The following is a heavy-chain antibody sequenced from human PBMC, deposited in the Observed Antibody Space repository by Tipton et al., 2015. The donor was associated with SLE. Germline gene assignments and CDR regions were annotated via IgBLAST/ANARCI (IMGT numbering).Heavy chain of an antibody. D-gene: IGHD6-13*01. Sequence: SLRLSCAASGFTFDAYAMHWVRQVPGKGLEWVSGISWNSGTIGYADSVKGRFTISRDNAKNSLYLEMNSLRAEDTAFYYCARGRGTSWYLTWFDPWGQGTLVTVSS. CDR1: GFTFDAYA. V-gene: IGHV3-9*01. CDR3: ARGRGTSWYLTWFDP. CDR2: ISWNSGTI. J-gene: IGHJ5*02.